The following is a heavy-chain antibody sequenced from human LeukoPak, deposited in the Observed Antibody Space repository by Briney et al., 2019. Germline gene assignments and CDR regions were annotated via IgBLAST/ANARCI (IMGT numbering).Heavy chain of an antibody. CDR3: TRDLMDYDVSTGLHHYYMDV. D-gene: IGHD3-9*01. V-gene: IGHV3-7*01. CDR1: GFSVSSAW. CDR2: INKDGSEE. J-gene: IGHJ6*02. Sequence: GGSLRLSCAASGFSVSSAWMRWVRQSPGKGLEWVANINKDGSEEYYVYSVRGRFTISRDNGKNSLNLQMNSLRVEDTAVYYCTRDLMDYDVSTGLHHYYMDVWGQGTTVTVSS.